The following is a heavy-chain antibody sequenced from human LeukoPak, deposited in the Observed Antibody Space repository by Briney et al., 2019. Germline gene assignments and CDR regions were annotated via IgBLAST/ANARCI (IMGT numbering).Heavy chain of an antibody. CDR1: GFTFDDYA. CDR2: ISWNSGSI. D-gene: IGHD1-1*01. J-gene: IGHJ6*02. CDR3: AKDTTGRSGGMDV. V-gene: IGHV3-9*01. Sequence: PGRSLRLSCAASGFTFDDYAMHWVRQAPGKGLEWFSGISWNSGSIGYADSVKGRFTISRDNAKNSLYLQMNSLRAEDAALYYCAKDTTGRSGGMDVWGQGTTVTVSS.